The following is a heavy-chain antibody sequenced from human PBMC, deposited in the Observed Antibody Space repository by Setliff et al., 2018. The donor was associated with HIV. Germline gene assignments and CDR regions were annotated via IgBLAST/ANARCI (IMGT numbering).Heavy chain of an antibody. CDR2: IYYNGDT. J-gene: IGHJ4*02. CDR1: GGFVSRSSYY. CDR3: VRMEATRPPRGLDY. Sequence: KPSETLSLTCTVSGGFVSRSSYYWGWIRQPRGERLEWIGTIYYNGDTQYNPSFKSRVIMSVDTSKNQFSLRLISVTAADTAVYYCVRMEATRPPRGLDYWGPGTLVTVSS. D-gene: IGHD6-6*01. V-gene: IGHV4-39*01.